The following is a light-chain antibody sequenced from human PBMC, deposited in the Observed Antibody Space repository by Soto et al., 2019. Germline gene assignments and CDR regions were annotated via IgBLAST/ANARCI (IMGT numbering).Light chain of an antibody. Sequence: EIVVTQSPATLSVSPGERATLSCKASQSVGSDLAWYQQKPGQAPRLVIYDIFTRATGVPNRISGSGSGTEFTLTISSLQSEDFAVYYCQQYNSWPLTFGGGTKVDIK. CDR3: QQYNSWPLT. CDR1: QSVGSD. CDR2: DIF. J-gene: IGKJ4*01. V-gene: IGKV3D-15*01.